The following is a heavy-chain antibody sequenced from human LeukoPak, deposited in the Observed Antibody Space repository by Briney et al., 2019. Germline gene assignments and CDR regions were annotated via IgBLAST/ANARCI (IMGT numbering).Heavy chain of an antibody. CDR3: ARALPHRRLMDTTMEQHWFDP. CDR1: GYTFTSYA. V-gene: IGHV1-3*03. D-gene: IGHD5-18*01. J-gene: IGHJ5*02. Sequence: ASVKVSCKASGYTFTSYAMHWVRQAPGQRLEWMGWINAGNGNTKYSQEFQGRVTITRDTSAGTAYMELSSLRSEDMAVYYCARALPHRRLMDTTMEQHWFDPWGQGTLVTVSS. CDR2: INAGNGNT.